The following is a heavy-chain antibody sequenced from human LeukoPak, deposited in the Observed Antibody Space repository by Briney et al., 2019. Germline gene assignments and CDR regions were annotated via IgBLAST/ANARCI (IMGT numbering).Heavy chain of an antibody. V-gene: IGHV3-21*01. CDR2: ISSSSTYI. D-gene: IGHD3-3*01. J-gene: IGHJ6*03. CDR3: ARAPAMILRPNYMDV. Sequence: GGSLRLSCADSGFTFSSHWMHWVRQAPGKGLEWVSSISSSSTYIYYADSMKGRFTISRDDAKSSLYLQMNSLRAEDTAVYYCARAPAMILRPNYMDVWGKGTTVTVSS. CDR1: GFTFSSHW.